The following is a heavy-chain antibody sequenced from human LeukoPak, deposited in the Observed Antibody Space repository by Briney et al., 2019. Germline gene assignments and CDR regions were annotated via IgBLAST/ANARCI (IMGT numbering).Heavy chain of an antibody. D-gene: IGHD6-13*01. J-gene: IGHJ4*02. Sequence: ASVKVSCKASGGTFSSYTISWVRQAPGQGLEWMGGIIPIFGTANYAQKFQGRVTITTDESTSTAYMELSSLRSEDTAVYYCARDRDSSSSISYYFDYWGQGTLVTVSS. CDR2: IIPIFGTA. V-gene: IGHV1-69*05. CDR1: GGTFSSYT. CDR3: ARDRDSSSSISYYFDY.